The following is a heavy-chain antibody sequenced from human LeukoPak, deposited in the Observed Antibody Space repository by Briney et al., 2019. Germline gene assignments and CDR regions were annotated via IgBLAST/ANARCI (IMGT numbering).Heavy chain of an antibody. V-gene: IGHV4-59*01. Sequence: SETLSLTCTVSGGSISSYYWSWIRQPPGKGLEWIGYIYYSGSTNYNPSLKSRVTISVDTSKNRFSLKLSSVTAADTAVYYCTGGIAVAGTDYWGQGTLVTVSS. D-gene: IGHD6-19*01. CDR2: IYYSGST. CDR1: GGSISSYY. CDR3: TGGIAVAGTDY. J-gene: IGHJ4*02.